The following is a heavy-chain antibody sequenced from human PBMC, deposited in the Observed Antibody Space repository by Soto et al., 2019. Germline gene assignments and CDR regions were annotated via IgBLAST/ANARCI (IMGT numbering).Heavy chain of an antibody. D-gene: IGHD1-26*01. CDR2: VYPTDSNT. CDR1: GYIFSRYW. Sequence: GESLKISGEGSGYIFSRYWVGWVRQMPGKGLEWMGVVYPTDSNTRYSPSFQGQVTISADKSTSTAYLRWSSLKASDTAVYYCVRQRAVKLSSHPTHHYPERHISGPGT. V-gene: IGHV5-51*01. CDR3: VRQRAVKLSSHPTHHYPERHI. J-gene: IGHJ6*02.